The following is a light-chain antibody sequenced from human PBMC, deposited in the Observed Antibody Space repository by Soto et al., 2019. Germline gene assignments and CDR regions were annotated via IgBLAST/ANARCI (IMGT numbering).Light chain of an antibody. CDR1: QGISNY. CDR3: QKYNSALG. CDR2: AAS. Sequence: DIQMTQSPSSLSSSVGDRVTITCRASQGISNYLAWYQQKPGKVPKLLIYAASTLQSGVPSRFSGSGSGTDFTLTISSLQPEDVATYYCQKYNSALGIGVGTKVEIK. V-gene: IGKV1-27*01. J-gene: IGKJ4*01.